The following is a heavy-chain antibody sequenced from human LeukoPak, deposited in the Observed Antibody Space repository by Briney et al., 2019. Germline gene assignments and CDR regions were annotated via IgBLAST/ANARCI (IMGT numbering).Heavy chain of an antibody. CDR2: ISAYNGNT. D-gene: IGHD6-19*01. J-gene: IGHJ4*02. CDR3: ARLAVAAIDY. CDR1: GGTFSSYA. Sequence: GSSVKVSCKASGGTFSSYAISWVRQAPGQGLEWMGWISAYNGNTNYAQKLQGRVTMTTDTSTSTAYMELRSLRSDDTAVYYCARLAVAAIDYWGQGTLVTVSS. V-gene: IGHV1-18*01.